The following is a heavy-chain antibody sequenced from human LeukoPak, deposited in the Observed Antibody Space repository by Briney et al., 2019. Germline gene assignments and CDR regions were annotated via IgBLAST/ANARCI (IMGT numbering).Heavy chain of an antibody. CDR1: GFTLGSYW. J-gene: IGHJ4*02. CDR3: AKDAIAGNSIWDYFEY. Sequence: GGSLRLSCAAAGFTLGSYWMSWVSQPPGNGLEWVANIKQDGSDKYYVDSVKGRFTIFRDNAKNSLYLQMNSLRAEDTAVYYCAKDAIAGNSIWDYFEYWGQGDLVIVSS. CDR2: IKQDGSDK. D-gene: IGHD1-7*01. V-gene: IGHV3-7*03.